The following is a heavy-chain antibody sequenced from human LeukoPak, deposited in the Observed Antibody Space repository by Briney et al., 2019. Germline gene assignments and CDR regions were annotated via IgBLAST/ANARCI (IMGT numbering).Heavy chain of an antibody. CDR2: ISGGGST. CDR3: AKSRWETYAVRAFDI. Sequence: GGSQRLSCAASGFTFNNHAMTWVRQAPGKGLEWVSAISGGGSTYYADSVKGRFTISRDNSKNALYLQMNSLRAEDTAVYYCAKSRWETYAVRAFDIWGQGTMVTVSS. J-gene: IGHJ3*02. D-gene: IGHD1-26*01. CDR1: GFTFNNHA. V-gene: IGHV3-23*01.